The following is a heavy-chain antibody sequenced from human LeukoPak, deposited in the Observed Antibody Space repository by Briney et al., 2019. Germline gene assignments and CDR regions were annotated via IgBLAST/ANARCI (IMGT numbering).Heavy chain of an antibody. CDR2: ICPGDSDT. D-gene: IGHD6-13*01. CDR3: ARLASYSSSSPQANPHAFDI. V-gene: IGHV5-51*01. CDR1: GYSFTSYW. Sequence: GESLKISCKGSGYSFTSYWIGWVRQMPGKGLEWMGIICPGDSDTRYSPSFQGQVTISADKSISTAYLQWSSLKASDTAMYYCARLASYSSSSPQANPHAFDIWGQGTMVTVSS. J-gene: IGHJ3*02.